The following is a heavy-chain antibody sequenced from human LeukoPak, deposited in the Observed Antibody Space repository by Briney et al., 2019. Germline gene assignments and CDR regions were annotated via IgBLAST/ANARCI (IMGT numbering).Heavy chain of an antibody. CDR1: GFTFSSYS. CDR2: ISSSSSYI. CDR3: ARSNPRWFGELLPDY. Sequence: GGSLRLSCAASGFTFSSYSMSWVRQAPGKGLEWVSSISSSSSYIYYADSVKGRFTISRDNAKNSLYLQMNSLRAEDTAVYYCARSNPRWFGELLPDYWGQGTLVTVSS. D-gene: IGHD3-10*01. V-gene: IGHV3-21*01. J-gene: IGHJ4*02.